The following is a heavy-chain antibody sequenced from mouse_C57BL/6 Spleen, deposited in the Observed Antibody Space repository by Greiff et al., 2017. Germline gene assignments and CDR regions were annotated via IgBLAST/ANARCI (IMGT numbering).Heavy chain of an antibody. J-gene: IGHJ4*01. CDR3: ARGVRWDY. V-gene: IGHV1-80*01. CDR2: IYPGDGDT. Sequence: VQRVESGAELVKPGASVKISCKASGYAFSSYWMNWVKQRPGKGLEWIGQIYPGDGDTNYNGKFKGKATLTADKSSSTAYMQLSSLTSEDSAVYFCARGVRWDYWGQGTSVTVSS. CDR1: GYAFSSYW.